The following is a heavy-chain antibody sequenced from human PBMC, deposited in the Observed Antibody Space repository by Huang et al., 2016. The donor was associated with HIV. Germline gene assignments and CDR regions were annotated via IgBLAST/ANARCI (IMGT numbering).Heavy chain of an antibody. CDR2: CDPEHGET. Sequence: QVQLVQSGAEVKKPGASVKVSCKVSGYTLTELSKHWVRQAPGKGLEWMGGCDPEHGETIYAQNVQGRVTMTEDTSTDTAYMELHSLRPEDTAVYYCAAGYDTYYDIWGQGTMVIASS. CDR1: GYTLTELS. CDR3: AAGYDTYYDI. J-gene: IGHJ3*02. D-gene: IGHD2-21*01. V-gene: IGHV1-24*01.